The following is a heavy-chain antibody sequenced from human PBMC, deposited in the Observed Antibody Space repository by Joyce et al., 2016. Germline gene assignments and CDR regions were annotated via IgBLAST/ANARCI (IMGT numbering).Heavy chain of an antibody. Sequence: QLQLQESGPGLVKPSETLSLTCTVSGGSISSSSYYWGWIRQPPGKGLGGIGSIYYSWGTYNNPSLKSRVTISVDTSKNQFSLKLSSVTAADTAVYYCARHTYSGYDWGWAFDIWGQGTMVTVSS. CDR3: ARHTYSGYDWGWAFDI. CDR2: IYYSWGT. CDR1: GGSISSSSYY. D-gene: IGHD5-12*01. V-gene: IGHV4-39*01. J-gene: IGHJ3*02.